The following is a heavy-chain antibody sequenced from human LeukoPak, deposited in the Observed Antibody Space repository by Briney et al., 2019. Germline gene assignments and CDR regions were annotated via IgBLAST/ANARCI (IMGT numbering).Heavy chain of an antibody. J-gene: IGHJ6*02. V-gene: IGHV3-66*04. CDR3: ARPNYYYYGMDV. Sequence: GGSLRLSCAASGFTVSSNYMSWVRQAPGKGLEWVSVIYSGGSTYYADSVKGRFTISRDNSENTLYLQMNSLRAEDTAVYYCARPNYYYYGMDVWGQGTTVTVSS. CDR2: IYSGGST. CDR1: GFTVSSNY.